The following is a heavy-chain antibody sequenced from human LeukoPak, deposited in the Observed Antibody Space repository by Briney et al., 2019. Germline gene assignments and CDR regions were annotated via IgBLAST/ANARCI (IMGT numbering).Heavy chain of an antibody. Sequence: RAGGSLRLSCAASGFTFSSYAMSWVRQAPGKGLEWVSAISGSGGSTYYADSVKGRFTISRDNSKNTLYLQMNSLRADDTAVYHCAKAPCSTIDCYVGEFDYWGQGTLVTVSS. CDR3: AKAPCSTIDCYVGEFDY. CDR2: ISGSGGST. J-gene: IGHJ4*02. CDR1: GFTFSSYA. V-gene: IGHV3-23*01. D-gene: IGHD2-2*01.